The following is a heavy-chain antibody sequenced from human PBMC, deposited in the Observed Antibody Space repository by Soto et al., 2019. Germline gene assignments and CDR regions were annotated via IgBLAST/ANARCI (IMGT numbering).Heavy chain of an antibody. CDR1: GFTFSSYA. J-gene: IGHJ4*02. V-gene: IGHV3-30-3*01. CDR2: ISYDGSNK. Sequence: GGSLRLSCAASGFTFSSYAMHWVRQAPGKGLEWVAVISYDGSNKYYADSVKGRFTISRDNSKNTLYLQMNSLRAEDTAVYYCARDQGFSPTYFDYWGQGTLVTVSS. CDR3: ARDQGFSPTYFDY.